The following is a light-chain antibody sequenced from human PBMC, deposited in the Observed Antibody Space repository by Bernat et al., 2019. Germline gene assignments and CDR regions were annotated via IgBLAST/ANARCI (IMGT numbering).Light chain of an antibody. CDR1: QSISRY. CDR3: QQSYSSTWT. Sequence: DIQMTQSPSSLSASVGDSVTITCRASQSISRYLNWYQQQPGKAPKLLIYAVSSLHSGVSSRFSGRGSGTEFTLTISSLRPEDYATYYCQQSYSSTWTFGQGTEVEI. CDR2: AVS. J-gene: IGKJ1*01. V-gene: IGKV1-39*01.